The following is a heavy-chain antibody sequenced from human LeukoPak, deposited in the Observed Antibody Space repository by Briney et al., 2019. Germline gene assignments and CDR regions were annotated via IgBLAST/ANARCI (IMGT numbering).Heavy chain of an antibody. CDR1: GFTFSGHW. V-gene: IGHV3-7*01. Sequence: GGSLRLSCAASGFTFSGHWMSWVRQAPGKGLEWVANINQGGGDKYYVDSVKGRFTISRDNADNLLYLQMNSLRGEDTAVYYCTRDRSRAEDDWGQGTLVTVSS. CDR3: TRDRSRAEDD. J-gene: IGHJ4*02. CDR2: INQGGGDK. D-gene: IGHD1-14*01.